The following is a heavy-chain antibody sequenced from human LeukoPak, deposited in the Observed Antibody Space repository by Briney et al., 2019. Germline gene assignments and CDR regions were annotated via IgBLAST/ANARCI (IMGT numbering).Heavy chain of an antibody. V-gene: IGHV3-30-3*01. CDR3: ARGSDGELDHFDY. CDR2: ISYDGSNK. J-gene: IGHJ4*02. Sequence: GGSLRLSCAASGFTFSSYAMHWVRRAPGKGLEWVAVISYDGSNKYYADSVKGRFTISRDNSKNTLYLQMNSLRAEDTAVYYCARGSDGELDHFDYWGQGTLVTVSS. CDR1: GFTFSSYA. D-gene: IGHD1-26*01.